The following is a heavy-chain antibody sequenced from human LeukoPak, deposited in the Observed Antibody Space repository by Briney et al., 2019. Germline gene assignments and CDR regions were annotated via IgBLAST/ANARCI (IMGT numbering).Heavy chain of an antibody. CDR1: GFTFSSYA. D-gene: IGHD6-19*01. CDR3: AKDSGGSSGWGLDY. V-gene: IGHV3-30*04. CDR2: ISYDGSNK. Sequence: QPGRSLRLSCAASGFTFSSYAMHWVRQAPGKGLEWVAVISYDGSNKYYADSVKGRFTISRDNSKNTLYLQMNSLRAEDTAVYYCAKDSGGSSGWGLDYWGQGTLVTVSS. J-gene: IGHJ4*02.